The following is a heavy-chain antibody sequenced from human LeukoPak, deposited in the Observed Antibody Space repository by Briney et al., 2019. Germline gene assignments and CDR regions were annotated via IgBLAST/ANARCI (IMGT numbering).Heavy chain of an antibody. CDR1: GGSITSSRYY. J-gene: IGHJ2*01. D-gene: IGHD2-21*02. CDR3: ARHVSSDLRIVVVTSDWYFDL. V-gene: IGHV4-39*01. CDR2: IYYSGST. Sequence: SETLSLTCSVSGGSITSSRYYWGWIRQSPGGGLEWIGIIYYSGSTYYNPSLRSRVTISADTPKNQFSLNLSPVTAADTAVYYCARHVSSDLRIVVVTSDWYFDLWGRGTLVTVSS.